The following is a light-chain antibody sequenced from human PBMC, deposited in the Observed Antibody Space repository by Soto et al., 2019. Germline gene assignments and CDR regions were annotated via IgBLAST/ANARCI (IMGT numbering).Light chain of an antibody. J-gene: IGKJ4*01. CDR3: QQYYSSPLT. Sequence: DIVMTQSPDSLAVSLGETATINCKSSQSILYSSNNKNYLTWYQPKPGQPPKLLMFWASTRESGVPDRFSGSGSGTDFTLTISRLQAEDGAVYYCQQYYSSPLTFGGGTKVEIK. CDR1: QSILYSSNNKNY. CDR2: WAS. V-gene: IGKV4-1*01.